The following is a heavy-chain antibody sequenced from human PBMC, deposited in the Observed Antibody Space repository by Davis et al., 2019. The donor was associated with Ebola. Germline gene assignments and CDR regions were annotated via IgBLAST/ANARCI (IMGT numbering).Heavy chain of an antibody. D-gene: IGHD3-10*01. J-gene: IGHJ4*02. CDR1: GFTFSKYA. CDR2: ISGSGSGT. CDR3: ARKGGGSDY. V-gene: IGHV3-23*01. Sequence: GESLKISCVASGFTFSKYAMAWVRQAPGKGLEWVAAISGSGSGTYYGDSVKGRLTISRDNSKNSLYLQMNYLRADDTGIYYCARKGGGSDYWGQGTLVSVSS.